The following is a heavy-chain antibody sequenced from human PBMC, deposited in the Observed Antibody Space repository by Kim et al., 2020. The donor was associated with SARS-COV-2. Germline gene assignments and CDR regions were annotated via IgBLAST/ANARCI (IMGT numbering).Heavy chain of an antibody. D-gene: IGHD3-10*01. J-gene: IGHJ6*02. CDR2: IYYSGST. V-gene: IGHV4-59*01. CDR1: GGSISSYY. Sequence: SETLSLTCTVSGGSISSYYWSWIRQPPGKGLEWIGYIYYSGSTNYNPSLKSRVTISVDTSKNQFSRKLSSVTAADTAVYYCARADTYYYGSGSSGGPTYYYYGMDVWGQGTTVTVSS. CDR3: ARADTYYYGSGSSGGPTYYYYGMDV.